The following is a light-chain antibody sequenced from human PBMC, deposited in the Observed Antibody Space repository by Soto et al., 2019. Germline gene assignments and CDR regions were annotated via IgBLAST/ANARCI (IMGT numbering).Light chain of an antibody. CDR3: TSYAGGNNV. CDR1: SSDVGGYNY. CDR2: EVN. J-gene: IGLJ1*01. V-gene: IGLV2-8*01. Sequence: QSALTQPPSASGYPGQSVTIACTGTSSDVGGYNYVSWYQRHPGKVPKLMVYEVNKRPSGVPDRFSGSKSGNTASLTVSGLQAEDEADYYCTSYAGGNNVFGTGTKVTVL.